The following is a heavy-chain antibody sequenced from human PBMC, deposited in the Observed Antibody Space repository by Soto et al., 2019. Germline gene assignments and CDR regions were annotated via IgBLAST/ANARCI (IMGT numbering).Heavy chain of an antibody. CDR1: GFTFSSYA. V-gene: IGHV3-23*01. Sequence: GGSLRLSCAASGFTFSSYAMSWVRQAPGKGLEWVSAISGSGGSTYYADSVKGRFTISRDNSKNTLYLQMNSLRAEDTAVYYCAKDSSPQLRFLEWLLYPFDYWGQGTLVTFSS. CDR2: ISGSGGST. D-gene: IGHD3-3*01. J-gene: IGHJ4*02. CDR3: AKDSSPQLRFLEWLLYPFDY.